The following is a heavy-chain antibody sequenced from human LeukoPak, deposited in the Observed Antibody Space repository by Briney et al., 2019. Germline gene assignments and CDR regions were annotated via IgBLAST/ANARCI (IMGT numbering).Heavy chain of an antibody. D-gene: IGHD3-9*01. Sequence: GASVTVSCTASGGTFSSYAISWVRQAPGQGLEWMGGIIPIFGTANYAQKFQGRVTITADESTSTAYMELSSLRSEDTAVYYCARGQWRGDILTGYTPKAVDVWGQGTTVTVSS. CDR1: GGTFSSYA. CDR2: IIPIFGTA. CDR3: ARGQWRGDILTGYTPKAVDV. V-gene: IGHV1-69*13. J-gene: IGHJ6*02.